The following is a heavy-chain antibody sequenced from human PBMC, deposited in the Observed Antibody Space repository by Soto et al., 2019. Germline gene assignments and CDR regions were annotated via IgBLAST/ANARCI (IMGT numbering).Heavy chain of an antibody. J-gene: IGHJ4*02. V-gene: IGHV1-18*01. D-gene: IGHD3-3*01. Sequence: ASVKVSCKASGYTFTSYGISWVRQAPGQGLEWLGWISAYNGNTNYAQKLQGRVTMTTDTSTSTAYMELRSLRSDDTAVYYCARDLENYDFWSGYATPPFDYWGQGTLVTVSS. CDR3: ARDLENYDFWSGYATPPFDY. CDR1: GYTFTSYG. CDR2: ISAYNGNT.